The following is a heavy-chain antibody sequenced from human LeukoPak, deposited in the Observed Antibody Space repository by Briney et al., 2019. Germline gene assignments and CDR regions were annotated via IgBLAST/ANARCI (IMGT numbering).Heavy chain of an antibody. Sequence: PGGSLRLSCAASGFTVSSNYMSWVRQAPGKGLEWVSVIYSGGSTYYAASVKGRFTISRDNSKNTLYLQMNSLTAEDTAVYYCARANYGAVDYFDYWGQGTLVTVSS. V-gene: IGHV3-66*02. J-gene: IGHJ4*02. CDR1: GFTVSSNY. CDR3: ARANYGAVDYFDY. D-gene: IGHD4-17*01. CDR2: IYSGGST.